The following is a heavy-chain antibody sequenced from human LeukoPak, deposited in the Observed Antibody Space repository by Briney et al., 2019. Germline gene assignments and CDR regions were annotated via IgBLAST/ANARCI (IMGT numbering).Heavy chain of an antibody. V-gene: IGHV4-30-2*01. D-gene: IGHD3-10*01. CDR2: IYHTGST. J-gene: IGHJ5*02. CDR3: ARGDGSGSGRWFDP. Sequence: PSETLSLTCTVSGASISSGTYSWSWIRQPPGEGLEWIGYIYHTGSTYYDPSHKGRVTISVDRSKNQFSLNLNFVTAADTALYYCARGDGSGSGRWFDPWGQGTLITVSS. CDR1: GASISSGTYS.